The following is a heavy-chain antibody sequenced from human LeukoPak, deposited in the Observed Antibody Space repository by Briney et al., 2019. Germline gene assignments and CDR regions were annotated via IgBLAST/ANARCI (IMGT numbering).Heavy chain of an antibody. CDR1: GFTFRHFA. V-gene: IGHV3-23*01. D-gene: IGHD5-18*01. Sequence: HPGGSLKLSCAASGFTFRHFAMNWVRQAPGKGLEWVSVISVSDGSTYYADSVKGRFTISRDNSKNTLYLQMNSLRAEDTAVYYCAKILPRYSYGYGAPGYWGQGTLVTVSS. CDR3: AKILPRYSYGYGAPGY. J-gene: IGHJ4*02. CDR2: ISVSDGST.